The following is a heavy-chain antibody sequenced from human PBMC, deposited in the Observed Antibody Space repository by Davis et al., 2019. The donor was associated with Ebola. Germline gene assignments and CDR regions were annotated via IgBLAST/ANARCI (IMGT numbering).Heavy chain of an antibody. V-gene: IGHV3-53*01. J-gene: IGHJ6*04. Sequence: PGGSLRLSCAASGFIVSSNYMSWVRQAPGKGLEWVSIIHSGGSTYYADSVKGRFTISRDNSKNTLYLQMNSLRAEDTAVYYCARKTDLYYFYGMDVWGKGTTVTVSS. CDR1: GFIVSSNY. CDR3: ARKTDLYYFYGMDV. CDR2: IHSGGST.